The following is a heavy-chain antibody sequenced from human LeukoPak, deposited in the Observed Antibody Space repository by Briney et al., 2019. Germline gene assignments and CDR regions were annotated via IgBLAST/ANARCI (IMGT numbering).Heavy chain of an antibody. D-gene: IGHD1-26*01. Sequence: SVKVSCKASGGTFSSYAISWVRQAPGQGLEWMGGNIPIFGTANYAQKFQGRVTITADESTSTAYMELSSLRSEDTAVYYCARAGGSQFYYYYMDVWGKGTTVTVSS. J-gene: IGHJ6*03. CDR2: NIPIFGTA. CDR1: GGTFSSYA. CDR3: ARAGGSQFYYYYMDV. V-gene: IGHV1-69*13.